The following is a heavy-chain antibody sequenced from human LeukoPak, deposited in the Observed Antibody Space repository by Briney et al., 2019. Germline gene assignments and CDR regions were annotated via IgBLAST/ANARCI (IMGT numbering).Heavy chain of an antibody. CDR2: IDRPAKSYAT. V-gene: IGHV3-73*01. CDR1: GFTLSDSA. D-gene: IGHD1-26*01. J-gene: IGHJ5*02. Sequence: GGSLRLSCAASGFTLSDSAIHWVRQASGKGLEWVGLIDRPAKSYATAYGASVGGRFTISRDDSKNTAYLQMDSLKTEDTALYYCTRDRGTYNWLEPWGQGTLVTVSS. CDR3: TRDRGTYNWLEP.